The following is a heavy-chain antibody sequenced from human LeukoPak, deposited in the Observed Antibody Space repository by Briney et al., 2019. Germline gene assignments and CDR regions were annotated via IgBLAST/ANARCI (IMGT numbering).Heavy chain of an antibody. Sequence: GGSLRLSCAASGFTFSSYSMNWVRQAPGKGLEWVSVIYSGGSTYYADSVKGRFTISRDNSKNTLYLQMNSLRAEDTAVYYCARDWHASQGQYYYDSSGYPAALDAFDIWGQGTMVTVSS. CDR2: IYSGGST. J-gene: IGHJ3*02. CDR3: ARDWHASQGQYYYDSSGYPAALDAFDI. V-gene: IGHV3-66*02. D-gene: IGHD3-22*01. CDR1: GFTFSSYS.